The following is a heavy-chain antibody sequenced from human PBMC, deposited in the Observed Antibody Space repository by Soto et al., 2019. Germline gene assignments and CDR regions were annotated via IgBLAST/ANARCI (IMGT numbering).Heavy chain of an antibody. CDR2: IYYSGST. J-gene: IGHJ4*02. V-gene: IGHV4-59*01. CDR3: ARVPSECYFGLFDY. Sequence: PSETLSLTCTVSGGSISSYYWSWIRQPPGKGLEWIGYIYYSGSTNYNPSLKSRVTISVDTSKNQFSLKLSSVTAADTAVYYCARVPSECYFGLFDYWGQGTLVTVSA. D-gene: IGHD1-26*01. CDR1: GGSISSYY.